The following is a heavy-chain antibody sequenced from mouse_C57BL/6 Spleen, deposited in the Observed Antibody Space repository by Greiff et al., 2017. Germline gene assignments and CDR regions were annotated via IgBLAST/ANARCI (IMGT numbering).Heavy chain of an antibody. V-gene: IGHV5-9-1*02. CDR3: TRDSNYGAMDY. CDR1: GFTFSSYA. Sequence: EVHLVESGEGLVKPGGSLKLSCAASGFTFSSYAMSWVRQTPEKRLEWVAYISSGGDYIYYADTVKGRFTISRDNARNTLYLQMSSLKSEDTAMYYCTRDSNYGAMDYWGQGTSVTVSS. CDR2: ISSGGDYI. J-gene: IGHJ4*01. D-gene: IGHD2-5*01.